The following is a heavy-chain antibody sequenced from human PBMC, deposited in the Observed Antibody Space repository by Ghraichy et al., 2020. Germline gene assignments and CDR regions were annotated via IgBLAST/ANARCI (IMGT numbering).Heavy chain of an antibody. Sequence: GGSLRLSCVASGFTFSSYWMHWARQAPGKGLVWVSRIDSDGGSTSYADSVKGRFTISRDNAKNTLYLQMNSLRAEDTAVYSCVRRETYYDGSFYYYYFDYWGQGTLVTVSS. V-gene: IGHV3-74*01. J-gene: IGHJ4*02. CDR1: GFTFSSYW. CDR3: VRRETYYDGSFYYYYFDY. CDR2: IDSDGGST. D-gene: IGHD3-22*01.